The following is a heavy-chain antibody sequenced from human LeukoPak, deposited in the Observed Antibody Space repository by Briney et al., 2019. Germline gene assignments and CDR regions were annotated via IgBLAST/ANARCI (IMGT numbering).Heavy chain of an antibody. Sequence: SVKVSCKASGYTFTSYGISWVRQAPGQGLEWMGGIIPIFGTANYAQKFQGRVTITTDESTSTAYMELSSLRSEDTAVYYCARDLLYSPFDRVRGVTTVALGMDVWGQGTTVTVSS. CDR2: IIPIFGTA. J-gene: IGHJ6*02. CDR1: GYTFTSYG. CDR3: ARDLLYSPFDRVRGVTTVALGMDV. V-gene: IGHV1-69*05. D-gene: IGHD3-10*01.